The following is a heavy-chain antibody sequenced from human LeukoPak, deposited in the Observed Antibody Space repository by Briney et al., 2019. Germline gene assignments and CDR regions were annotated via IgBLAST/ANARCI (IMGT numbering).Heavy chain of an antibody. Sequence: ASVKVSCKASGYTFTGYYVHWVRQAPGQGLEGMGWINPNSGGTNYAQTFQSRVTMTRDTSISTAYMELSRLRSDDTAVYYCARESRRDGSLGHWGQGTLVTVSS. CDR3: ARESRRDGSLGH. V-gene: IGHV1-2*02. J-gene: IGHJ4*02. D-gene: IGHD5-24*01. CDR1: GYTFTGYY. CDR2: INPNSGGT.